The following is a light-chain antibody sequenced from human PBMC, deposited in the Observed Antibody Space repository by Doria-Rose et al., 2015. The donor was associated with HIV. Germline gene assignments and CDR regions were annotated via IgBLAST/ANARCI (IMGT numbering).Light chain of an antibody. CDR3: QHFDKYFSWT. V-gene: IGKV1-5*03. CDR2: KAS. J-gene: IGKJ1*01. CDR1: QSISNW. Sequence: DIRVTQSPSTLSASVGDRVTITCRASQSISNWLAWYQQQPVQTPKLLIYKASTLQSGVPSRFRGSGSGTEFTLTINSLQPDDFATYYCQHFDKYFSWTFGHGTKVDIK.